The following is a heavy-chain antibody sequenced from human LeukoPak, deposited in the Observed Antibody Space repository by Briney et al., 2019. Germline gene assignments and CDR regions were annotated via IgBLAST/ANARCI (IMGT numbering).Heavy chain of an antibody. CDR2: ISYDGSNK. Sequence: RSLRLSCAASGFTFSSYAMHWVRQAPGKGLEWVAVISYDGSNKYYADSVKGRFTISRDNAKNSPYLQMSNLRAEDTAVYFCARGGGLDVWGQGATVTVSS. V-gene: IGHV3-30*04. D-gene: IGHD3-16*01. J-gene: IGHJ6*02. CDR1: GFTFSSYA. CDR3: ARGGGLDV.